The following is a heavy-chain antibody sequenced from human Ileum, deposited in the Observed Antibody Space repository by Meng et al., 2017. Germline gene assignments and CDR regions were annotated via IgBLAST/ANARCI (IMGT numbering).Heavy chain of an antibody. CDR3: ARFTGGLPY. D-gene: IGHD3-16*01. Sequence: GESLKISCAASGFTFSSYEMNWVRQAPGKGLEWVSYISVSGSTIYYADSVKGRFTISRDNAKNSLYLQMTSLRAEDTAIYYCARFTGGLPYWGQGTLVTVSS. CDR1: GFTFSSYE. CDR2: ISVSGSTI. J-gene: IGHJ4*02. V-gene: IGHV3-48*03.